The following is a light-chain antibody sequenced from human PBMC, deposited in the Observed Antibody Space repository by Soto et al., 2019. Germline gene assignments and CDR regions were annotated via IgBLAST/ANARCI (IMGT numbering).Light chain of an antibody. CDR2: GAS. CDR3: QQYGSSLLT. Sequence: EIVLTQSPGTLSLSPGERATLSCRASQSFSSSYLAWYQQKPGQAPRHLIYGASSRATGIPNRFSGSGSGTDFTLTISRLEPEDFAVYYCQQYGSSLLTFGGGTTVEIK. CDR1: QSFSSSY. V-gene: IGKV3-20*01. J-gene: IGKJ4*01.